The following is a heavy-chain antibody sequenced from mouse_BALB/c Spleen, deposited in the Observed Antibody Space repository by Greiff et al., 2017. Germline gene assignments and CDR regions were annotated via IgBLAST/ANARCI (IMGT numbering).Heavy chain of an antibody. CDR2: ISSGSSTI. CDR1: GFTFSSFG. D-gene: IGHD2-1*01. V-gene: IGHV5-17*02. J-gene: IGHJ4*01. Sequence: EVQVVESGGGLVQPGGSRKLSCAASGFTFSSFGMHWVRQAPEKGLEWVAYISSGSSTIYYADTVKGRFTISRDNPKNTLFLQMTSLRSEDTAMYYCASGGNYVYAMDYWGQGTSVTVSS. CDR3: ASGGNYVYAMDY.